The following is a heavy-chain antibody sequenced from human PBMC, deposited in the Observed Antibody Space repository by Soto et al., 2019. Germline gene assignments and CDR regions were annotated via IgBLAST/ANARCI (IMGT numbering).Heavy chain of an antibody. J-gene: IGHJ6*03. Sequence: QVQLQESGPGLVKPSETLSLTCTVSGGSISSYYWSWIRQPPGKGLEWIGYIYYSGGTNYNPSLKRRVTISVDTSKTQFSLKLSSVTAADTAVYYCARASYYYYMDVWGKGTTVTVSS. CDR1: GGSISSYY. CDR3: ARASYYYYMDV. CDR2: IYYSGGT. V-gene: IGHV4-59*01.